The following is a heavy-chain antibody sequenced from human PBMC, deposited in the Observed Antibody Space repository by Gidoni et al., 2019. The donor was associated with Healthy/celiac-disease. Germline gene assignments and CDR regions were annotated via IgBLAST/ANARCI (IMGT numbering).Heavy chain of an antibody. J-gene: IGHJ5*02. Sequence: QVQLQQWGAGLLTPSETLSLTCAVYGGSFSGYYWSWIRQPPGKGLEWIGGINHSGSTNYNPSLKSRVTISVDTSKNQFSLKLSSVTAADTAVYYCARGRRGLLWFGETRVNWFDPWGQGTLVTVSS. D-gene: IGHD3-10*01. CDR2: INHSGST. CDR1: GGSFSGYY. V-gene: IGHV4-34*01. CDR3: ARGRRGLLWFGETRVNWFDP.